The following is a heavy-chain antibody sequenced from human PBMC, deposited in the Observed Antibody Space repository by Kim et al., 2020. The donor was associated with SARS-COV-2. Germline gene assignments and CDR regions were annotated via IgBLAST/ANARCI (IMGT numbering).Heavy chain of an antibody. V-gene: IGHV3-48*02. CDR3: AREGYDAYYYYYMDV. Sequence: GGSLRLSCAASGFTFSSYSMNWVRQAPGKGLEWVSYISSSSSTIYYADSVKGRFTISRDNAKNSLYLQMNSLRDEDTAVYYCAREGYDAYYYYYMDVWGKGTTVTVSS. D-gene: IGHD5-12*01. J-gene: IGHJ6*03. CDR2: ISSSSSTI. CDR1: GFTFSSYS.